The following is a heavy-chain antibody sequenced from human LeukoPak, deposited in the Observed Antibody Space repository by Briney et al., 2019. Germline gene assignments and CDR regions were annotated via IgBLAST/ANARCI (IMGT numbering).Heavy chain of an antibody. Sequence: GGSLRLSCAASGFTFSSYWMSWVRQAPGKGLEWVSYISSSSSTIYYADSVKGRFTISRDNAKNSLYLQMNSLRAEDTAVYYCARVSDYSNYDSLDYWGQGTLVTVSS. CDR1: GFTFSSYW. CDR3: ARVSDYSNYDSLDY. V-gene: IGHV3-48*01. J-gene: IGHJ4*02. CDR2: ISSSSSTI. D-gene: IGHD4-11*01.